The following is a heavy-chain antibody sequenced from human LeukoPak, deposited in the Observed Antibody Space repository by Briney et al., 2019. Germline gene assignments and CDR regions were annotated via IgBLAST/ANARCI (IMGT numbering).Heavy chain of an antibody. J-gene: IGHJ4*02. Sequence: SVKVSCKASGGTFSSYAISWARQAPGQGLEWMGGIIPIFGTANYAQKFQGRVTITTDESTSTAYMELSSLRSEDTAVYYCASSGRGYSGYDSGFDYWGQGTLVTVSS. V-gene: IGHV1-69*05. D-gene: IGHD5-12*01. CDR2: IIPIFGTA. CDR1: GGTFSSYA. CDR3: ASSGRGYSGYDSGFDY.